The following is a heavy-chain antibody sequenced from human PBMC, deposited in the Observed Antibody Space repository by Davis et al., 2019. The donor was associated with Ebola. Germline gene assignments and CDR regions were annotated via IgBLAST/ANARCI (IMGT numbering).Heavy chain of an antibody. CDR2: ISGSSATT. J-gene: IGHJ4*02. CDR1: GFTFSSYG. Sequence: GESLKISCAASGFTFSSYGMSWVRQAPGKGLEWVSAISGSSATTFHADSVKGRFTMSRDNSKNTVYLQMDSLRAEDTALYYCAKEAGRYGSGSYVTNWGQGTLVTVSS. D-gene: IGHD3-10*01. V-gene: IGHV3-23*01. CDR3: AKEAGRYGSGSYVTN.